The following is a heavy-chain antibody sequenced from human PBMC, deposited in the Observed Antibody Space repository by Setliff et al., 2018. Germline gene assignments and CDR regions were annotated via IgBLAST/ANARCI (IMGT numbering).Heavy chain of an antibody. D-gene: IGHD3-3*01. CDR3: ARDRFYNSWSGTSITAPHDAFDI. CDR2: INAANGNT. CDR1: RYTFTSYG. V-gene: IGHV1-3*01. Sequence: ASVKVSCKASRYTFTSYGVHWVRQAPGQRLEWMGWINAANGNTKYSQKFQGRVTITRDTSASTVYMELSSLRYEDTAVYFCARDRFYNSWSGTSITAPHDAFDIWGQGTMVTVSS. J-gene: IGHJ3*02.